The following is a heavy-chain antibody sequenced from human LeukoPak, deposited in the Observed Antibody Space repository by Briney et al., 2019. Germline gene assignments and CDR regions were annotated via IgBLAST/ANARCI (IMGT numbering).Heavy chain of an antibody. CDR1: GFTFSSYA. D-gene: IGHD6-19*01. CDR3: AREAYSSGWNWFDP. V-gene: IGHV3-64*01. J-gene: IGHJ5*02. Sequence: GGSLRLSCAASGFTFSSYAMHWVRQAPGKGLEYVSAISSNGGGTYYAHYVKGRFHISRDNSKNTLYLQMGSLRAEDMDVYYCAREAYSSGWNWFDPWGQGTLVTVSS. CDR2: ISSNGGGT.